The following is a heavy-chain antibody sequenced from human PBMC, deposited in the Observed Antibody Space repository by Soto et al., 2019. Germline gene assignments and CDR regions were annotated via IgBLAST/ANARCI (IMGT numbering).Heavy chain of an antibody. V-gene: IGHV3-30*18. J-gene: IGHJ4*02. D-gene: IGHD3-22*01. CDR3: AKASSSGYGSLDY. Sequence: QVQLVESGGGVVQPGRSLKLSCAASGFTFSIYAIHWVRQAPGKGLEWVAGISYDGSDKSYPDSVKGRFTLARDNSKNTLYLQVNSLSAEDAAVYDCAKASSSGYGSLDYWGQGTLVAVSP. CDR2: ISYDGSDK. CDR1: GFTFSIYA.